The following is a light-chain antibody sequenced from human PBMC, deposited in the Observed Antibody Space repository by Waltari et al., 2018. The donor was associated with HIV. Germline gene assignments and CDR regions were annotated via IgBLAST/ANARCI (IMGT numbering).Light chain of an antibody. J-gene: IGLJ1*01. CDR2: DKW. CDR3: GTWDISLSLYV. Sequence: QSVLTQPPSVSAAPGQRVTISCSGGNSNLGNNYVSWYQQLPGRAPRLLIYDKWKRPSGIPDRFSPSKACMSATLGIAGLRSGDEADYYCGTWDISLSLYVFGTGTTVAVL. CDR1: NSNLGNNY. V-gene: IGLV1-51*01.